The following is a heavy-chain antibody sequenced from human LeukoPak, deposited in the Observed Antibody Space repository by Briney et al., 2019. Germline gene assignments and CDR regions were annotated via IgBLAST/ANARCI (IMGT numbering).Heavy chain of an antibody. CDR1: GGSFSGYN. CDR3: ARRSGVRGPQAY. Sequence: SETLSLTCAVYGGSFSGYNWSWIRQPPGKGLEWIWEINHSGSTNYNPSLKSRVTKSVDKSKNQFSLKLSSVIAADTAVYYCARRSGVRGPQAYWGQGTLVTVSS. D-gene: IGHD3-10*01. V-gene: IGHV4-34*01. CDR2: INHSGST. J-gene: IGHJ4*02.